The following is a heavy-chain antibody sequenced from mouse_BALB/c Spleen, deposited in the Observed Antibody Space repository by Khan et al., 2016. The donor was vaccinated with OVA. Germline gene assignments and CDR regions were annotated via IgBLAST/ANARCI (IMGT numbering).Heavy chain of an antibody. CDR2: IWSGGST. Sequence: QLKQSGPGLVAPSQSLSITCTVPGFSLSRYSVHWVRQPPGKGLEWLGMIWSGGSTDYNSALKSRLSISKDNSKSQVFLKMNSLQTDDTAMYYCARKKYGNYVSMDYWGQGTSVTVSS. D-gene: IGHD2-10*02. J-gene: IGHJ4*01. CDR3: ARKKYGNYVSMDY. V-gene: IGHV2-6-4*01. CDR1: GFSLSRYS.